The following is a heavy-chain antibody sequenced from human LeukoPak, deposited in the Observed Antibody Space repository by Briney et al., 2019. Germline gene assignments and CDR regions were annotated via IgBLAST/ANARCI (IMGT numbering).Heavy chain of an antibody. CDR2: VNHSGST. D-gene: IGHD6-6*01. V-gene: IGHV4-34*01. CDR3: ARERYSSSSAPYYYYYMDV. Sequence: SETLSLTCAVYGGSFSGYYWSWIRQPPGKGLEWIGEVNHSGSTNYNPSPKRRVTTLVETSKNQFSLKLSSVPAADTAVSYCARERYSSSSAPYYYYYMDVWGKGTTVTVSS. J-gene: IGHJ6*03. CDR1: GGSFSGYY.